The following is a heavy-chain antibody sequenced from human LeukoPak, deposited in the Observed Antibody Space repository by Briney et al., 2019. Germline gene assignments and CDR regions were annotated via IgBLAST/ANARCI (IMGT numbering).Heavy chain of an antibody. CDR2: MYKKGTT. CDR3: ARLSYDAFTAFSVALAKLSTYVYYMDV. CDR1: GASISDFD. Sequence: SETLSLTCAVSGASISDFDWSWIRQSPGGGLEWLGDMYKKGTTRYNPSLKSRVAVSVDSSQNQLSLRLRSVTSADTATYFCARLSYDAFTAFSVALAKLSTYVYYMDVWGEGTTV. D-gene: IGHD3-16*01. J-gene: IGHJ6*03. V-gene: IGHV4-59*03.